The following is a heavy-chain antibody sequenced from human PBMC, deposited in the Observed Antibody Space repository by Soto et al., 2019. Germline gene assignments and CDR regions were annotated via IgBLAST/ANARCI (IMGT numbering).Heavy chain of an antibody. CDR2: IDYRGST. Sequence: QVQLQESGPGLVKPSQTLSLTCTVSGGSISSGDYSWNWIRQPPGKGLEWIGYIDYRGSTYCNPSLTSRVTISADTSKNQFSRKLSSVTAAATAVYSCASRGGAGGETRFQHWGQGTLVTVSS. V-gene: IGHV4-30-4*01. CDR3: ASRGGAGGETRFQH. J-gene: IGHJ1*01. D-gene: IGHD3-16*01. CDR1: GGSISSGDYS.